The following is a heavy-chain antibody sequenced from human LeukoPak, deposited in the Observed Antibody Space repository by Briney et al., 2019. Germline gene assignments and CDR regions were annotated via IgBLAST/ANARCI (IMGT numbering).Heavy chain of an antibody. CDR1: GATLNIGHA. CDR3: SPCGHAYDWFGP. J-gene: IGHJ5*02. CDR2: MIPFLGEV. D-gene: IGHD5-12*01. V-gene: IGHV1-69*04. Sequence: SVKVSCKAFGATLNIGHAFIWARQAPGQGLQWMGRMIPFLGEVNYAQNFQGRVSFTADRSTATMYMELKRLRLDDTAIYYCSPCGHAYDWFGPWGQGTLVTVSS.